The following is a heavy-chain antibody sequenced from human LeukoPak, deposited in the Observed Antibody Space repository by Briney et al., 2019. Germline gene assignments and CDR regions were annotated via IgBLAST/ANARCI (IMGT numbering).Heavy chain of an antibody. V-gene: IGHV3-48*02. CDR3: ARSDYGDYGGGLDY. J-gene: IGHJ4*02. D-gene: IGHD4-17*01. CDR1: GFTVTSNY. Sequence: GGSLRLSCAASGFTVTSNYMSWVRQAPGKGLEWVSYISSSSSTIYYADSVKGRFTISRDNAKNSLYLQMNSLRDEDTAVYYCARSDYGDYGGGLDYWGQGTLVTVSS. CDR2: ISSSSSTI.